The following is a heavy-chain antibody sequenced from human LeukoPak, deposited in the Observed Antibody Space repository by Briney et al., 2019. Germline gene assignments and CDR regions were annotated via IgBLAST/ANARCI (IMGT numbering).Heavy chain of an antibody. CDR2: ISDSGGGT. CDR3: AKDRPIIAAAGTTHWFDP. Sequence: PGGSLRLSCAASGFAFPSYAMNWVRQAPGKGLEWVSGISDSGGGTYYADSVKGRFTISRDNSKNTLYLQMNSLRAEDTAVYYCAKDRPIIAAAGTTHWFDPWGQGTLVTVSS. J-gene: IGHJ5*02. D-gene: IGHD6-13*01. CDR1: GFAFPSYA. V-gene: IGHV3-23*01.